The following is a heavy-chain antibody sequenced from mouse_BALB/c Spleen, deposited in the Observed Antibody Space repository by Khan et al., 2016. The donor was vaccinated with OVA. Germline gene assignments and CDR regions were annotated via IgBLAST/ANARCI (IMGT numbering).Heavy chain of an antibody. CDR1: GYTFTDYY. J-gene: IGHJ3*01. CDR3: ARRNYFGYTFAY. D-gene: IGHD1-2*01. CDR2: ISPGSGDT. V-gene: IGHV1-77*01. Sequence: QVQLQQSGAELARPGASVKLSCKASGYTFTDYYINWVKQRTGQGLEWIGDISPGSGDTYYNEKFKGKATLTADKSSNTAYMQLSSLTSEASAVYFCARRNYFGYTFAYWGQGTLVTVSA.